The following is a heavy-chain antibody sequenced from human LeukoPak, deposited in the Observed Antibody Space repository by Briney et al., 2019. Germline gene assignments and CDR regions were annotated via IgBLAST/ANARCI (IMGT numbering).Heavy chain of an antibody. CDR2: FYYSGST. Sequence: SETLSLTCTVSGGSISSGSYYWSWIRQPPGKGLEWIGYFYYSGSTNYNPSLKSRVTISIDTSKNQFSLKLSSVTAADTAMYYCASHYGSGSDYWGQGTLVTVSS. V-gene: IGHV4-61*01. D-gene: IGHD3-10*01. CDR1: GGSISSGSYY. J-gene: IGHJ4*02. CDR3: ASHYGSGSDY.